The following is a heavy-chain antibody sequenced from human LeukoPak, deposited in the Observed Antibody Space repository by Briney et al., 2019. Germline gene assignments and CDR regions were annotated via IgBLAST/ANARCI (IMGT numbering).Heavy chain of an antibody. V-gene: IGHV3-9*01. CDR3: AKDLKYSSSSVFDY. Sequence: GRSLRLSCAASGFTFDDYAMHWVRQAPGKGLEWVSGISWNSGSIGYADSVKGRFTISRDNAKNSLYLQMNSLRAEDTALYYCAKDLKYSSSSVFDYWGQGTLVTVSS. D-gene: IGHD6-6*01. J-gene: IGHJ4*02. CDR2: ISWNSGSI. CDR1: GFTFDDYA.